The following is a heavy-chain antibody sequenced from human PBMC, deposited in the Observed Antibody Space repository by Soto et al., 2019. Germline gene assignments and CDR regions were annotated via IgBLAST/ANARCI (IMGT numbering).Heavy chain of an antibody. V-gene: IGHV4-30-4*01. D-gene: IGHD4-17*01. CDR2: ISYSGST. CDR1: GDSISSGYYY. Sequence: NPSETLSLTCNVSGDSISSGYYYWSWIRQPPGKGLEWIGHISYSGSTYYIPSLKSRLIISVDTSKNQFSLKLTSVTAADTAVYYCARESFYGADLDYWGQGIRVTVSS. J-gene: IGHJ4*02. CDR3: ARESFYGADLDY.